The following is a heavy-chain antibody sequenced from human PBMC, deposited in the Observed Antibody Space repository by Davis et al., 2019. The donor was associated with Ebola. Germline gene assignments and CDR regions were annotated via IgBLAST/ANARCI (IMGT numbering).Heavy chain of an antibody. CDR1: EFTFSDYY. CDR3: ATRQTPVIRLYGMDV. CDR2: ITSSSTDT. V-gene: IGHV3-11*06. D-gene: IGHD3-10*01. Sequence: GESLKISCAASEFTFSDYYMSWIRQAPGKGLEWVSYITSSSTDTNYADSVKGRFTISRDNAKNSLYLQMNSLRAEDTAVYYCATRQTPVIRLYGMDVWGQGTTVIVSS. J-gene: IGHJ6*02.